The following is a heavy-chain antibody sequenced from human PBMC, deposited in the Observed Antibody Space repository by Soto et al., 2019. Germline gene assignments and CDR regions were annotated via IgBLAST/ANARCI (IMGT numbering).Heavy chain of an antibody. CDR3: ATIVVPAAPFDY. D-gene: IGHD2-2*01. V-gene: IGHV4-59*08. Sequence: SETLSLTCTVSGGSISSYYWSWIRQPPGKGLEWIGYIYYSGSTNYNPSLKSRVTISVDTSKNQFSLKLNSVAAADTAVYYCATIVVPAAPFDYWGQGTLVTVSS. J-gene: IGHJ4*02. CDR1: GGSISSYY. CDR2: IYYSGST.